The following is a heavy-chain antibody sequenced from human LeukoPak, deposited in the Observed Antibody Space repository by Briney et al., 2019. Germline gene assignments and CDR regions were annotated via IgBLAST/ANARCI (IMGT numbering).Heavy chain of an antibody. V-gene: IGHV1-46*01. Sequence: ASVKVSCKASGYTFTSYYMHWVRQAPGQGLEWMGIINPSGGSTSYAQKFQGRVTMTRDTSTSTVYMELSSLRSEDTAVYYCARDKDPITMVRGVILNWFDPWGQGTLVTVSS. D-gene: IGHD3-10*01. CDR3: ARDKDPITMVRGVILNWFDP. J-gene: IGHJ5*02. CDR2: INPSGGST. CDR1: GYTFTSYY.